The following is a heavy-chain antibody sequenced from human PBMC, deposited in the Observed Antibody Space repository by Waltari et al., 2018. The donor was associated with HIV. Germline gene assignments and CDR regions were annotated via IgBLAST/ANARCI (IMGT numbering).Heavy chain of an antibody. D-gene: IGHD2-8*01. CDR3: ARMGLMMYAIGAFDI. V-gene: IGHV3-7*01. Sequence: EVQLVESGGGLVQPGGSLRLSCAASGFPFSLYWMSWVRPAPGKGLGGVDNIKQDGREKHYVDSVKGRLTISRDNAKKSLYLQMNSLRAEDTAVYYCARMGLMMYAIGAFDIWGQGTMVTVSS. CDR2: IKQDGREK. CDR1: GFPFSLYW. J-gene: IGHJ3*02.